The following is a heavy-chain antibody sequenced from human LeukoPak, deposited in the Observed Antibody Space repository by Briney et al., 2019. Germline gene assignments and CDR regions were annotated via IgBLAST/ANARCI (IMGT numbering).Heavy chain of an antibody. CDR2: ITSGSSYR. CDR3: ARDPYSGSYGNYYYYFMDV. Sequence: PGGSLRLSRAASGFTFSSYNMNWVRQAPGKGLEWVSSITSGSSYRFYADSVKGRFTISRDNAKNSLYLQMNSLRAEDTAVYYCARDPYSGSYGNYYYYFMDVWGKGTTVTISS. CDR1: GFTFSSYN. V-gene: IGHV3-21*01. J-gene: IGHJ6*03. D-gene: IGHD1-26*01.